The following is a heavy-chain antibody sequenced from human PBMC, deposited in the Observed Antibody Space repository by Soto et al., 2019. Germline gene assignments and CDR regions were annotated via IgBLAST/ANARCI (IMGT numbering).Heavy chain of an antibody. CDR1: GDSVSNGDYS. CDR2: IYYIGGP. V-gene: IGHV4-30-4*01. J-gene: IGHJ6*02. Sequence: KPSETLSLTCSVSGDSVSNGDYSWSWIRQPPGKGLEWIGYIYYIGGPYYNPSLQSRVTISMDTSKNQVSLNLTSVTAADTAVYFCARDPYQDYGDYYYYYALDAWGPGLTVTVSS. D-gene: IGHD4-17*01. CDR3: ARDPYQDYGDYYYYYALDA.